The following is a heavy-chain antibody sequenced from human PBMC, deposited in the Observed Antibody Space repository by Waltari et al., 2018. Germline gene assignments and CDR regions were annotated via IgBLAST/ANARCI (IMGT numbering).Heavy chain of an antibody. CDR3: TRVPGIAVAGMDY. Sequence: QLVVSVGGVLQPRRFIRLSSPASGFNSGDSAMSWVCQAPGKGLEWVGLIRSNAYGGTTEYAASVKGRFTISRDDSKSIAYLQMNSLKTEDTAVYYCTRVPGIAVAGMDYWGQGTLVTVSS. CDR2: IRSNAYGGTT. J-gene: IGHJ4*02. V-gene: IGHV3-49*04. CDR1: GFNSGDSA. D-gene: IGHD6-19*01.